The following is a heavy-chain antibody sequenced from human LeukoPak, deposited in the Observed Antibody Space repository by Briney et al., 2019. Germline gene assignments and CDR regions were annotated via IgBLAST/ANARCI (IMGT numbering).Heavy chain of an antibody. J-gene: IGHJ6*03. CDR3: ARDTDYMYYYYMDV. CDR2: ISYDGSNK. V-gene: IGHV3-30*19. D-gene: IGHD4-11*01. CDR1: GFTFSNHA. Sequence: GGSLRLSCAASGFTFSNHAMHWVRQAPGKGLEWVAVISYDGSNKYYADSVKGRFTISRDNSKNTLYLQMNSLRAEGTAVYYCARDTDYMYYYYMDVWGKGTTVTVSS.